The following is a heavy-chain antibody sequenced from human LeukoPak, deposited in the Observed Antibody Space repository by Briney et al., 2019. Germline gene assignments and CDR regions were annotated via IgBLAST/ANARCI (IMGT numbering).Heavy chain of an antibody. CDR1: GGSISSYY. CDR2: IYYSGST. CDR3: ASSIVVVVAAYAFDI. V-gene: IGHV4-59*01. J-gene: IGHJ3*02. D-gene: IGHD2-15*01. Sequence: SSETLSLTCTVSGGSISSYYWSWIRQPPGKGLEWIGYIYYSGSTNYNPSLKSRVTISVDTSKNQFSLKLSSVTAADTAVYYCASSIVVVVAAYAFDIWGQGTMVTVSS.